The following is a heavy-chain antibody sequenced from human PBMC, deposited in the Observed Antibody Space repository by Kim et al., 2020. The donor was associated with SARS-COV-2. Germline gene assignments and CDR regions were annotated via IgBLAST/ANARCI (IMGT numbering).Heavy chain of an antibody. D-gene: IGHD3-10*01. Sequence: YAQKCQGLGTMTRDTDTSTVYMELSSLRSEDTAVYYCARGPLWFGELFDYWGQGTLVTVSS. CDR3: ARGPLWFGELFDY. J-gene: IGHJ4*02. V-gene: IGHV1-46*01.